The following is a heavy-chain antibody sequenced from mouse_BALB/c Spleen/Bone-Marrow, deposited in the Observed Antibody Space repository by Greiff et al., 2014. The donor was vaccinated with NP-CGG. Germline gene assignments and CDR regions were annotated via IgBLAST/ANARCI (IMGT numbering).Heavy chain of an antibody. CDR3: ARDVGYGNYFVY. Sequence: EVKVMESGGGLVQPGDSLRLSCATSGFTFSDFYMEWVRQPPGKRLEWIAASRNKAKYYTTEYSASVKGRFIVSRDTSQSVLYLQMSALRAEDTAIYYCARDVGYGNYFVYWGQGTLVTVSA. D-gene: IGHD2-10*02. V-gene: IGHV7-1*02. CDR1: GFTFSDFY. CDR2: SRNKAKYYTT. J-gene: IGHJ3*01.